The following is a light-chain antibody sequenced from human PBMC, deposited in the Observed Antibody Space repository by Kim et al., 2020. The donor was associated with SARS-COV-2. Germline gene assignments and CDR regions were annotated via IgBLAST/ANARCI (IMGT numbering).Light chain of an antibody. V-gene: IGKV3-20*01. CDR1: QSIYSNS. CDR3: QQYGSSPT. J-gene: IGKJ1*01. Sequence: SPGESATLSCKASQSIYSNSVAWYQQKPGQTPRLLSDDASSRATAIADRFSGSGSGTDFTLTISRLEPEDFAVYYCQQYGSSPTFGQGTKVDIK. CDR2: DAS.